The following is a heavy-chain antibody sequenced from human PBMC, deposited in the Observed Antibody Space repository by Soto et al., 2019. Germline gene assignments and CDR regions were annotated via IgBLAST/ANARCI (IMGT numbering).Heavy chain of an antibody. J-gene: IGHJ5*02. CDR2: ISAYNGNT. V-gene: IGHV1-18*01. CDR3: ARDLYLYDFWSGFHPRWFDP. D-gene: IGHD3-3*01. Sequence: VASVKVSCKASGYTFTSYGISWVRQAPGQGLEWMGWISAYNGNTNYAQKLQGRVTMTTDTSTSTAYMELRSLRSDDTAVYYCARDLYLYDFWSGFHPRWFDPWGQGTLVTVSS. CDR1: GYTFTSYG.